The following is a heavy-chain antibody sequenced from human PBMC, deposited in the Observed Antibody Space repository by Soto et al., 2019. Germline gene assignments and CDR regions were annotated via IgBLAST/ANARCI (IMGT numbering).Heavy chain of an antibody. CDR3: TRDHPLTGDWT. D-gene: IGHD2-21*02. CDR1: GFTFGDYA. CDR2: IRSKAYGGTT. Sequence: QPGGSLRLSCTASGFTFGDYAMSWVRQAPGKGLEWVGFIRSKAYGGTTEYAASVKGRFTISRDDSKSIAYLQMNSLKTEDTAVYYCTRDHPLTGDWTWGQGTLVTVSS. J-gene: IGHJ5*02. V-gene: IGHV3-49*04.